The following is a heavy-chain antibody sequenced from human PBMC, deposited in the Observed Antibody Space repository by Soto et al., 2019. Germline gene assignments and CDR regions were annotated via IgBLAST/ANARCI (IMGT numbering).Heavy chain of an antibody. V-gene: IGHV3-30*18. CDR2: ISYDGSNK. Sequence: QVPLVESGGGVVQPGRSLRLSCAASGFTFSSYGMHWVRQAPGKGLEWVAVISYDGSNKYYADSVKGRFTISRDNSKNTLYLQMNSLRAEDTAVYYCAKDLGATRGPTGFDYWGQGTLVTVSS. J-gene: IGHJ4*02. D-gene: IGHD1-26*01. CDR1: GFTFSSYG. CDR3: AKDLGATRGPTGFDY.